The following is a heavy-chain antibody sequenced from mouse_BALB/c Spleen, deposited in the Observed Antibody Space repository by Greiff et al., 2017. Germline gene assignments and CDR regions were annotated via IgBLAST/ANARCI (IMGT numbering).Heavy chain of an antibody. CDR1: GFTFSSYG. J-gene: IGHJ4*01. Sequence: EVKLMESGGDLVKPGGSLKLSCAASGFTFSSYGMSWVRQTPDKRLEWVATISSGGSYTYYPDSVKGRFTISRDNAKNTLYLQMSSLKSEDTAMYYCARRASRTYAMDYWGQGTSVTVSS. CDR2: ISSGGSYT. CDR3: ARRASRTYAMDY. V-gene: IGHV5-6*02.